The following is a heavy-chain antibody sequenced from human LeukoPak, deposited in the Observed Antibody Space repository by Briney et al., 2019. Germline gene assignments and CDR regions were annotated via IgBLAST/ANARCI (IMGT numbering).Heavy chain of an antibody. CDR1: GYSISSGYY. CDR3: ARLSTVTTRAFDI. CDR2: IYQSGST. V-gene: IGHV4-38-2*02. D-gene: IGHD4-17*01. Sequence: SETLSLTCTVSGYSISSGYYWGWIRQPPGKGLEWIGSIYQSGSTYYNPSLKSRVTISVDTSKNQFSLKLSSVTAADTAVYYCARLSTVTTRAFDIWGQGTMVSVSS. J-gene: IGHJ3*02.